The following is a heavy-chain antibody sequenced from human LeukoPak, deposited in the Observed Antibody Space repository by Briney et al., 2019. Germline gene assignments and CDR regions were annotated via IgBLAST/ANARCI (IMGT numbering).Heavy chain of an antibody. J-gene: IGHJ6*03. V-gene: IGHV4-34*01. Sequence: PSETLSLTCAVYGGSFSGYYWSWIRQPPGKGLEWIGEINHSGSTNYSPSLTSRVTISVDTSKNQFSLKLSSATAADTAVYYCARRASPRYYYGSGTGYYYMDVWGKGTTVTISS. CDR1: GGSFSGYY. CDR2: INHSGST. CDR3: ARRASPRYYYGSGTGYYYMDV. D-gene: IGHD3-10*01.